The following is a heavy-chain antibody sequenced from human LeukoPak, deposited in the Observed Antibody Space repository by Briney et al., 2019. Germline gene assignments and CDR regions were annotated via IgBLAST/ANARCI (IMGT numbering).Heavy chain of an antibody. Sequence: GGSLRLSCAASGFTFSGYAMSWVRQAPGKGLEWVSAISGSGGSTYYADSVKGRFTISRDNSKNTLYLQMNSLRAEDTAVYYCAKEKGDSSGYYYGDDYWGQGTLVTVSS. CDR2: ISGSGGST. V-gene: IGHV3-23*01. CDR3: AKEKGDSSGYYYGDDY. J-gene: IGHJ4*02. CDR1: GFTFSGYA. D-gene: IGHD3-22*01.